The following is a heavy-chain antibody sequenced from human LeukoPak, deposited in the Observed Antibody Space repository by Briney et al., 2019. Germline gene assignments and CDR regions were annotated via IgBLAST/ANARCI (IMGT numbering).Heavy chain of an antibody. D-gene: IGHD2-21*01. CDR3: ASEVICDTNWCDL. Sequence: ASVTVSCTASGYTFTSYAMHWVRQAPAQRLEWMGWINAGNGNTNYSQKFQGRVTITRDPDAGTSDRELRSLRSEDTGVYYCASEVICDTNWCDLGGQGNVVSVSS. CDR1: GYTFTSYA. J-gene: IGHJ5*02. V-gene: IGHV1-3*01. CDR2: INAGNGNT.